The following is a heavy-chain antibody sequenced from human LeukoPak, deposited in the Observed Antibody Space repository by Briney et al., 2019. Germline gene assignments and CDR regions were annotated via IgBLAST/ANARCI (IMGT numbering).Heavy chain of an antibody. CDR3: ARDSPYSSSWYPYYYYYMVV. CDR2: IKDDGSEQ. V-gene: IGHV3-7*01. J-gene: IGHJ6*03. Sequence: GGSLRLSCAASGFTFDYYWMTWVRQAPGKGLEWVATIKDDGSEQFYVDSVKGRFTISRDNAKNSLYLQMNSLRAEDTAVYYCARDSPYSSSWYPYYYYYMVVWGKGTTVTISS. CDR1: GFTFDYYW. D-gene: IGHD6-13*01.